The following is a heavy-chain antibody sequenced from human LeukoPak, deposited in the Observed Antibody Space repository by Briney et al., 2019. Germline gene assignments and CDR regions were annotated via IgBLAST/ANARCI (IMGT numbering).Heavy chain of an antibody. CDR3: ARGLEDGYNSVAFDI. J-gene: IGHJ3*02. CDR2: FYHSGST. D-gene: IGHD5-24*01. V-gene: IGHV4-38-2*02. CDR1: GYSIYSGYY. Sequence: PSETLSLTCTVSGYSIYSGYYWGWIRQPPGKGLEWIGSFYHSGSTYYNPSLKSRVTISVDTSKNQFSLKLSSVTAADTAVYYCARGLEDGYNSVAFDIWGQGTMVTVSS.